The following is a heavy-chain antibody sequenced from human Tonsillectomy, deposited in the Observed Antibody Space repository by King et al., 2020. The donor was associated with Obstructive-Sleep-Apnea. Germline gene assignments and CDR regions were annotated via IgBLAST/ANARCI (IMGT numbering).Heavy chain of an antibody. D-gene: IGHD4-17*01. CDR1: GYSISSGYY. Sequence: VQLQESGPGLVKPSETLSLTCTVSGYSISSGYYWGWIRQPPGKGLEWIGSIYHRGSTYYNPSLKSRVTISVDTSKNQFSLKLSSVTAADTAVYYCAQPYGVRDAFDIWGQGTMVTVSS. CDR2: IYHRGST. J-gene: IGHJ3*02. V-gene: IGHV4-38-2*02. CDR3: AQPYGVRDAFDI.